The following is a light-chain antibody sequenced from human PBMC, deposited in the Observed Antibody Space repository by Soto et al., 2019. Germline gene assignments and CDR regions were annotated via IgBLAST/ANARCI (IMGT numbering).Light chain of an antibody. J-gene: IGLJ7*01. CDR3: ASYTVSHTRV. V-gene: IGLV2-14*01. CDR1: NNDVGAYNY. Sequence: QSVLTQPASVSGSPGQSITISCTGSNNDVGAYNYVSWYQQHPGKAPKLIIYEVNNQPSGVSHRFSGSKSGNTASLTISGLQADDEADYYCASYTVSHTRVFGGGTQLTVL. CDR2: EVN.